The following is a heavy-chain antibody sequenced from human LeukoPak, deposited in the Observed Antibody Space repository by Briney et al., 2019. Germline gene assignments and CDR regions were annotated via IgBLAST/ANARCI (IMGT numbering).Heavy chain of an antibody. J-gene: IGHJ4*02. D-gene: IGHD3-22*01. CDR2: IYHSGST. V-gene: IGHV4-38-2*02. Sequence: SETLSLTCTVSGYSISSGYYWGWIRQPPGKGLEWIGSIYHSGSTYYNPSLKSRVTISVDTSKNQFSLKLSSVTAADTAVYYCATQYYYDSSGYMVRYFDYWGQGTLVTVSS. CDR3: ATQYYYDSSGYMVRYFDY. CDR1: GYSISSGYY.